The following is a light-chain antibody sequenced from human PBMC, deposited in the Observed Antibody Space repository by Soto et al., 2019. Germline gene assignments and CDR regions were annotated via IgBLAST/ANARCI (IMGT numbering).Light chain of an antibody. CDR3: SSYTSSSTLLVV. CDR1: SSDVGGYNY. V-gene: IGLV2-14*01. J-gene: IGLJ2*01. Sequence: QSALTQPASVSGYPGQSITISCTGTSSDVGGYNYVSWYQQHPGKAPKLMIYDVSNRPSGVSNRFSGSKSGNTASLTISGLQAEDEADYYCSSYTSSSTLLVVFGGGTKLTVL. CDR2: DVS.